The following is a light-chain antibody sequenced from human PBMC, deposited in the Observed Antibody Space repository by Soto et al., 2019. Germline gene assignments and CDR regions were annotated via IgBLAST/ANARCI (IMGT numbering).Light chain of an antibody. J-gene: IGLJ1*01. CDR3: SSYAGSSNV. CDR1: SSDVGGYNY. V-gene: IGLV2-8*01. Sequence: SVLTHPPSASGPPGQSVAISCTGTSSDVGGYNYVSWYQQHPGKAPKLMIYEVNKRPSGVPDRFSGSKSGNTASLTVSGLQAEDEADYYCSSYAGSSNVFGTGTKVTVL. CDR2: EVN.